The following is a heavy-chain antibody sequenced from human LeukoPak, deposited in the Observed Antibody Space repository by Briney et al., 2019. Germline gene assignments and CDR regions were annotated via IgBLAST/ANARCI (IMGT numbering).Heavy chain of an antibody. V-gene: IGHV5-10-1*01. J-gene: IGHJ6*02. CDR2: IDPSDSYT. Sequence: GESLKISCKGSGYTFTSFWIGWVRQMPGKGLEWMGTIDPSDSYTNYSPSFRGHVTLSADKSISTAYLQWTSLKASDTAMYYCARHCSSTSCYLDVWGQGTTVTVSS. D-gene: IGHD2-2*01. CDR1: GYTFTSFW. CDR3: ARHCSSTSCYLDV.